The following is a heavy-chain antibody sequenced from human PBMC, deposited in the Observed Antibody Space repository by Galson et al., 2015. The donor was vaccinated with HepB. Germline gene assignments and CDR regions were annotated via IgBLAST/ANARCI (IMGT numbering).Heavy chain of an antibody. CDR1: GGSISSGAKY. V-gene: IGHV4-30-4*01. CDR3: ARHFPVGPTGGAFDI. Sequence: LSLTCAVSGGSISSGAKYWSWIRQAPGKGLEWIGYIYSSGSAYYNPSLKSRVTISSDTSKNQFSLKLSSLTVADTAVYFCARHFPVGPTGGAFDIWGQGTMVTVSS. J-gene: IGHJ3*02. CDR2: IYSSGSA. D-gene: IGHD1-14*01.